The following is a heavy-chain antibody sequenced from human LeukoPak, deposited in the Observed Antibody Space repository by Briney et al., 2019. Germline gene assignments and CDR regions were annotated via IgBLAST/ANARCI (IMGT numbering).Heavy chain of an antibody. J-gene: IGHJ3*02. CDR1: GFTFSSIA. CDR2: IRSNGETV. V-gene: IGHV3-23*01. D-gene: IGHD6-13*01. CDR3: AKDRGSSWLDNDAFDI. Sequence: PGGSLRLSCVASGFTFSSIAMSWVRQAPGKGLEWVSAIRSNGETVYNADSVKGRFTISRDNSKNTLYLQMNSLRAEDTAVYYCAKDRGSSWLDNDAFDIWGQGTMVTVSS.